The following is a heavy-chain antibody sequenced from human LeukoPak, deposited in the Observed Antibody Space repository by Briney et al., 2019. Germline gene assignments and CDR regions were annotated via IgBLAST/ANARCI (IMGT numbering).Heavy chain of an antibody. CDR3: ARTDPSGN. D-gene: IGHD1-14*01. V-gene: IGHV1-2*02. CDR1: GYTFTGYY. J-gene: IGHJ4*02. CDR2: INPNSGGN. Sequence: ASVSVSCKASGYTFTGYYMHWVRQAPGQGLEWVGWINPNSGGNNYAQKFQGRVTMTRDTSISTAYMELSRLRSDDTAVYYCARTDPSGNWGQGTLVTVSS.